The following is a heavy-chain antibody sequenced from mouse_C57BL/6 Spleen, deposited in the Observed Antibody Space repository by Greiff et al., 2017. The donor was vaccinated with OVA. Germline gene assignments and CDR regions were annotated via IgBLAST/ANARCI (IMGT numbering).Heavy chain of an antibody. CDR2: IDPSDSYT. CDR3: ARLSFITTVVATGYFDV. D-gene: IGHD1-1*01. V-gene: IGHV1-69*01. Sequence: QVQLQQPGAELVMPGASVKLSCKASGYTFTSYWMHWVKQRPGQGLEWIGEIDPSDSYTNYNQKFKGKSTLTVDKSSSTAYMQLCSLTSEDSAVYYCARLSFITTVVATGYFDVWGTGTTVTVSS. J-gene: IGHJ1*03. CDR1: GYTFTSYW.